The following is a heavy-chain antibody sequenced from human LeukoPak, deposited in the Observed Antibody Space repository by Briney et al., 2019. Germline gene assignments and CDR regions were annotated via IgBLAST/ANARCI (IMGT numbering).Heavy chain of an antibody. J-gene: IGHJ4*02. D-gene: IGHD5-18*01. Sequence: GGSLRLSCAASGLTFSSHWMHWVRQAPGKGLVWVSRITNDGSSTTYADSVKGRFTTSRDDAKNSLFLQMNSLTDEDTAVYYCARDPGYSYALDYWGRGTLVTVSS. CDR2: ITNDGSST. CDR3: ARDPGYSYALDY. CDR1: GLTFSSHW. V-gene: IGHV3-74*01.